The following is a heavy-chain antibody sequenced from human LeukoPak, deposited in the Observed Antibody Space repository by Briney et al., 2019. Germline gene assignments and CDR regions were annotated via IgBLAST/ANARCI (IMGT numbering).Heavy chain of an antibody. Sequence: SETLSLTCTVSGGSISSYYWSWIRQPAGKGLEWIGRIYTSGSTNYNPSLKSRVTISLDKSKNQFSLKLSSVTAADPAVYYCATSYGYSGYESWGQGTLVTVSS. V-gene: IGHV4-4*07. D-gene: IGHD5-12*01. CDR2: IYTSGST. CDR3: ATSYGYSGYES. J-gene: IGHJ5*02. CDR1: GGSISSYY.